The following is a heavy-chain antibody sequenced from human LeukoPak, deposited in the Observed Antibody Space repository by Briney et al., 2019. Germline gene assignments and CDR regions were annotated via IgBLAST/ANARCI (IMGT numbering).Heavy chain of an antibody. CDR1: GFTFSAYS. J-gene: IGHJ4*02. V-gene: IGHV3-7*01. Sequence: GGSLRLSCAASGFTFSAYSMNWVRQAPGKGLEWVASIKPDGGEKYYVDSVKGRFIISRDNAKNSLYLQMNSLRAEARAVYHCARSRGLEYWGQGTLVTVS. CDR3: ARSRGLEY. CDR2: IKPDGGEK.